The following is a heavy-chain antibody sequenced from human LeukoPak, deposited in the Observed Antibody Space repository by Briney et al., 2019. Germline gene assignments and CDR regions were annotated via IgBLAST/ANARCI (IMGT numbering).Heavy chain of an antibody. J-gene: IGHJ3*02. CDR3: ASAPGLGAFDI. D-gene: IGHD6-19*01. CDR2: ISSSNSYI. CDR1: GFTFSSYS. Sequence: GGSLRLSCAASGFTFSSYSMNWVRQAPGKGLEWVSSISSSNSYIYYADSVKGRFTISRDNAKNSLYLQMNSLRAEDTAVYYCASAPGLGAFDIWGQGTMVTVSS. V-gene: IGHV3-21*01.